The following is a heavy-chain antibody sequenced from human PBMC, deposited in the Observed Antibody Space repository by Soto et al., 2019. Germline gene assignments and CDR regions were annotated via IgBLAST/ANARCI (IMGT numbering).Heavy chain of an antibody. CDR1: GGTFRSHA. Sequence: SVKVLCKASGGTFRSHAINWVRQAPGQGLEWMGGIIPMFGKPNYAEKFLGRVTISADESTRTAYMEVSSLKSEDTAVYYCARSMETNYFYCMDVWGLGTTVTVSS. D-gene: IGHD2-8*01. J-gene: IGHJ6*02. CDR3: ARSMETNYFYCMDV. CDR2: IIPMFGKP. V-gene: IGHV1-69*13.